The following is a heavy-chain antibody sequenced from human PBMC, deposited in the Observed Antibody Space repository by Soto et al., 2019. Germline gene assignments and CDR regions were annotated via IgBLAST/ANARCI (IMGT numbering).Heavy chain of an antibody. CDR1: HG. CDR3: AKSAGSNAYYPNDY. V-gene: IGHV3-23*01. J-gene: IGHJ4*02. Sequence: HGVRWVRQKTGKGLEWVSSISGSGISTYYADSVKGRFTISRDNSKNTLYLQMNSLRAEDAAVYYCAKSAGSNAYYPNDYWGQGTLVTVSS. D-gene: IGHD3-16*01. CDR2: ISGSGIST.